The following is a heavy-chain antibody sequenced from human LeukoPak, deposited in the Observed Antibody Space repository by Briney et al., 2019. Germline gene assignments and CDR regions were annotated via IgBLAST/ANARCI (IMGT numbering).Heavy chain of an antibody. CDR3: ARAHYGDYYGMDV. CDR2: ISDNGVRT. V-gene: IGHV3-23*01. Sequence: PGGSLRLSCAASGFTFSTYAMSWVRQAPGKGLEWVSAISDNGVRTYYADSVKGRFTISRDNSKNTLYLQMNSLRAEDTAVYYCARAHYGDYYGMDVWGQGTTVTVSS. D-gene: IGHD3-10*01. J-gene: IGHJ6*02. CDR1: GFTFSTYA.